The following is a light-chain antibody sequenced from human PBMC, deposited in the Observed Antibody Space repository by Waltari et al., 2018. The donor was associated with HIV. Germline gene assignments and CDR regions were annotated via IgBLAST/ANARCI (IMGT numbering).Light chain of an antibody. J-gene: IGLJ1*01. Sequence: QSALTHPASVSGSPGQSITISCTGTRSDVGAYEYVPWYQQPPGKVPKLLIYDVYNRPSRISNRFSGSKSGNTASLTISGLQAEDEAAYYCASFTSGRLNVFGTGTKVTVL. CDR2: DVY. V-gene: IGLV2-14*03. CDR3: ASFTSGRLNV. CDR1: RSDVGAYEY.